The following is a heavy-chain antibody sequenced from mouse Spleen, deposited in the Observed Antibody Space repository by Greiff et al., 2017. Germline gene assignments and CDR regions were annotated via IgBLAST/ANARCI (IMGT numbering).Heavy chain of an antibody. CDR1: GFTFSDYY. CDR2: ISNGGGST. CDR3: ARQGNYSWYFDV. D-gene: IGHD2-1*01. J-gene: IGHJ1*01. V-gene: IGHV5-12*02. Sequence: EVKLMESGGGLVQPGGSLKLSCATSGFTFSDYYMYWVRQTPEKRLEWVAYISNGGGSTYYPDTVKGRFTISRDNAKNTLYLQMSRLKSEDTAMYYSARQGNYSWYFDVWGAGTTVTVSS.